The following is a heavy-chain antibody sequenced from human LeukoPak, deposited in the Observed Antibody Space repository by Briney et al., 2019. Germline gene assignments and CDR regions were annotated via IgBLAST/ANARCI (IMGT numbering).Heavy chain of an antibody. J-gene: IGHJ4*02. CDR1: GFSFSDYY. CDR3: AKVGVVYCGGDCYIDY. Sequence: GGSLRLSCAASGFSFSDYYMSWVRQAAGKGLEWVSAISGSGGSTYYADSVKGRFTISRDNSKNTLYLQMNSLRAEDTAVYYCAKVGVVYCGGDCYIDYWGQGTLVTVSS. V-gene: IGHV3-23*01. D-gene: IGHD2-21*02. CDR2: ISGSGGST.